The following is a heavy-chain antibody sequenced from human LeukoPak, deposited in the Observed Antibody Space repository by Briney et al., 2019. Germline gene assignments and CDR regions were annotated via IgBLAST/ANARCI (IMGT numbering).Heavy chain of an antibody. CDR1: GFTFDDYA. CDR3: AKDVDSYGPHYFDY. CDR2: ISWNSGSI. D-gene: IGHD5-18*01. J-gene: IGHJ4*02. Sequence: GRSLRLSCAASGFTFDDYAMHWARQAPGKGLEWVSGISWNSGSIGYADSVKGRFTISRDNAKNSLYLQMNSLRAEDMALYYCAKDVDSYGPHYFDYWGQGTLVTVSS. V-gene: IGHV3-9*03.